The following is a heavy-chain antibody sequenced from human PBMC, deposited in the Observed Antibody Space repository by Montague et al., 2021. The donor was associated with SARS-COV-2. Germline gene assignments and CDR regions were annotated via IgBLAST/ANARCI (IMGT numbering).Heavy chain of an antibody. Sequence: SETLSLTCTVSGGSISSSSYYWGWIRQPPGKGLEWIGSIYYSGSTYYNPSLKSRVTISVDTSKNQFSLKLSSVTAADTAVYYCARKASRGITMFGVVTASYYFDDWGQGTLVTVSS. D-gene: IGHD3-3*01. V-gene: IGHV4-39*01. CDR1: GGSISSSSYY. J-gene: IGHJ4*02. CDR2: IYYSGST. CDR3: ARKASRGITMFGVVTASYYFDD.